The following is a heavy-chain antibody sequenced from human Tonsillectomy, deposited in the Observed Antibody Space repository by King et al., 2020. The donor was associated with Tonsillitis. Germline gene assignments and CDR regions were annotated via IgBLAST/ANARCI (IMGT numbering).Heavy chain of an antibody. Sequence: QLQESGPGLVKPSETLSLTCTVSGGSITNVNYYWAWIRQPPGKGLEWIGNIYYRGDTYNNPSLKSRLTMSVDTSKNQFSLKLDSVTAADAAVYHCARRPHPGDAFEIWGQGTLVAVSS. J-gene: IGHJ3*02. V-gene: IGHV4-39*07. CDR3: ARRPHPGDAFEI. CDR2: IYYRGDT. CDR1: GGSITNVNYY.